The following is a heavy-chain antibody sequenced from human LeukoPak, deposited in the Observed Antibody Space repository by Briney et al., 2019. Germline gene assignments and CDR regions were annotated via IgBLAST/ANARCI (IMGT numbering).Heavy chain of an antibody. CDR3: AKGTFHYYDSSGYPPD. Sequence: PGGSLRLSCAVSGFTFSSYAMSWVRQAPGKGLEWVSAISGSGGSTYYADSVKGRFTISRDNSKNTLYLQMNSLRAEDTAVYYCAKGTFHYYDSSGYPPDWGKGTTVTVSS. J-gene: IGHJ6*04. V-gene: IGHV3-23*01. CDR2: ISGSGGST. CDR1: GFTFSSYA. D-gene: IGHD3-22*01.